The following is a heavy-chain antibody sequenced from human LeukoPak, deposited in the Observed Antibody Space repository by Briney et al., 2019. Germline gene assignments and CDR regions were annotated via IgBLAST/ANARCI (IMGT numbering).Heavy chain of an antibody. D-gene: IGHD1-26*01. CDR3: ARSRGSSGSYPFDY. CDR1: GFTFSSYS. J-gene: IGHJ4*02. Sequence: PGGSLRLSCAASGFTFSSYSMNWVRQAPGKGLEWVSYISSSSSTIYYAGSVKGRFTISRDNAKNSPFLQMNSLRAEDTAVYYCARSRGSSGSYPFDYWGQGTLVTVSS. V-gene: IGHV3-48*01. CDR2: ISSSSSTI.